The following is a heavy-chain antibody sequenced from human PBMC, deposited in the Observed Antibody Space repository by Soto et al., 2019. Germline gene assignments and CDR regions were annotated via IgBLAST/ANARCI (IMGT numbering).Heavy chain of an antibody. CDR2: INAGNGNT. V-gene: IGHV1-3*01. Sequence: QVQLVQSGAEVKKPGASVKVSCKASGYTFTSYAMHWVRQAPGQRLEWMGRINAGNGNTKYSQKFQGRVTITRDTSASTAYMELSSLRSEDTAVYYCARDPLTYSSSSARGWFDPWGQGTLVTVSS. J-gene: IGHJ5*02. CDR1: GYTFTSYA. CDR3: ARDPLTYSSSSARGWFDP. D-gene: IGHD6-6*01.